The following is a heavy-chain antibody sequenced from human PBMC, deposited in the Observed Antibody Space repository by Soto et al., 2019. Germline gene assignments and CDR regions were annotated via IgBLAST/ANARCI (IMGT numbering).Heavy chain of an antibody. CDR3: AKPYDILTGYYRGRLDY. D-gene: IGHD3-9*01. CDR2: ISYDGSNK. J-gene: IGHJ4*02. Sequence: GGSLRLSCAASGFTFSSYGMHWVRQAPGKGLEWVAVISYDGSNKYYADSVKGRFTISRDNSKNTLYLQMNSLRAEDTAVYYCAKPYDILTGYYRGRLDYWGQGT. CDR1: GFTFSSYG. V-gene: IGHV3-30*18.